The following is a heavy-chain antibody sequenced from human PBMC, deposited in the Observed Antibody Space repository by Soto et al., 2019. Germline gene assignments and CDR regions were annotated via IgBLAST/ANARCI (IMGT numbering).Heavy chain of an antibody. J-gene: IGHJ5*02. V-gene: IGHV4-61*01. CDR1: NASNSTISSYY. CDR3: VRDYLLTGFDT. D-gene: IGHD3-9*01. Sequence: SETLSLTCTVSNASNSTISSYYWTWVRQPPGKGLEWIGYVYYSGSTNFNPSLKSRVGMSIDTSKNQFSLELKSVTAADTATYYCVRDYLLTGFDTWGQGTLVTVSS. CDR2: VYYSGST.